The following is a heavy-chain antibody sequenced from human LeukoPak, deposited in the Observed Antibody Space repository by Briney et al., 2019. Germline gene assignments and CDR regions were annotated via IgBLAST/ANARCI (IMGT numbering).Heavy chain of an antibody. V-gene: IGHV1-69*13. Sequence: SVKVSCKASGGTFSSYAISWVRQAPGQGLEWMGGIIPIFGTANYAQKFQGRVTITADESTSTAYMELSSLRSEDTAVYYCARALFPALGITGTTEDYYYYYGMDVWGQGTMVTVSS. CDR3: ARALFPALGITGTTEDYYYYYGMDV. CDR1: GGTFSSYA. J-gene: IGHJ6*02. D-gene: IGHD1-7*01. CDR2: IIPIFGTA.